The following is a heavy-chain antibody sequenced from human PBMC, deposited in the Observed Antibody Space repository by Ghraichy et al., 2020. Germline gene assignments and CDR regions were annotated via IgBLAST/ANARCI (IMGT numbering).Heavy chain of an antibody. CDR1: GFTSSSYW. Sequence: GGSLRLSCGASGFTSSSYWMTWVRQAPGKGLEWVANINQDGTEKFYVDSVKGRFTISRDNANNSVFLQMSSLRAEDTAVYYCAREKHYQILYDFYAMDVWGQGTPVTVSS. D-gene: IGHD3-3*02. CDR2: INQDGTEK. V-gene: IGHV3-7*01. J-gene: IGHJ6*02. CDR3: AREKHYQILYDFYAMDV.